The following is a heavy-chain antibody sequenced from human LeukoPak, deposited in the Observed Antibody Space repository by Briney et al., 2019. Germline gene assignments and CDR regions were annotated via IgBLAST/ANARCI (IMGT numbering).Heavy chain of an antibody. CDR3: TREYGFMTTVFHAFDI. J-gene: IGHJ3*02. D-gene: IGHD4-17*01. CDR2: VYYSGNT. V-gene: IGHV4-38-2*02. Sequence: TSETLSLTCTVSGDSISSDYYWGWIRQPPGKGLAWIGSVYYSGNTYYNSSLKSRVTISVDTSKNQFSLKLSSVTAADTAIYYCTREYGFMTTVFHAFDIWGQGTMVTVSS. CDR1: GDSISSDYY.